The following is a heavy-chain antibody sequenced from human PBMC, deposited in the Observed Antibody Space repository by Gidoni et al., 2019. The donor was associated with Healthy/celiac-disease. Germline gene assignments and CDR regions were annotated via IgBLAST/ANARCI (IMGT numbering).Heavy chain of an antibody. CDR2: IYYSGST. CDR3: ARDREDILTGGGGAFDI. J-gene: IGHJ3*02. Sequence: QVQLQESGPGLVKPSQTRSLTCTVSGGSISSGGYYWSWVRQPPGKGLEWIGYIYYSGSTHYNPSLKSRVTISVDTSKNQFSLKLSSVTAADTSVYYCARDREDILTGGGGAFDIWGQGTMVTVSS. V-gene: IGHV4-31*03. CDR1: GGSISSGGYY. D-gene: IGHD3-9*01.